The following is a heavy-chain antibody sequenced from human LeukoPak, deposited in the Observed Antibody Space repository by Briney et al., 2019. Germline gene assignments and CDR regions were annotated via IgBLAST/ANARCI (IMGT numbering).Heavy chain of an antibody. V-gene: IGHV3-30*02. D-gene: IGHD2-15*01. J-gene: IGHJ4*02. Sequence: GASLRLSCAASGFTFRNYGMHWVRQAPGKGLEWVAYTRDDGSKNWYGDSVKGRFTISRDNSKSTLYLQMNSLRGEDTAVYYCANGDCRGGRCSSGAYWGQGTLVTVSS. CDR1: GFTFRNYG. CDR3: ANGDCRGGRCSSGAY. CDR2: TRDDGSKN.